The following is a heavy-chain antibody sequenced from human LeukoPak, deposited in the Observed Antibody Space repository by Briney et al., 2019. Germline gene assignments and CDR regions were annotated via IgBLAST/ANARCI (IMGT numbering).Heavy chain of an antibody. V-gene: IGHV3-7*01. Sequence: PGGSLRLSCAASGFTFSSYWMSWVRQAPGKGLEWVANIKQDGSEKYYVDSVKGRFTIPRDNSKNTLYLQMNSLRAEDTAVYYCARETQYYYDSSGYYSTASDAFDIWGQGTMVTVSS. J-gene: IGHJ3*02. CDR1: GFTFSSYW. CDR2: IKQDGSEK. CDR3: ARETQYYYDSSGYYSTASDAFDI. D-gene: IGHD3-22*01.